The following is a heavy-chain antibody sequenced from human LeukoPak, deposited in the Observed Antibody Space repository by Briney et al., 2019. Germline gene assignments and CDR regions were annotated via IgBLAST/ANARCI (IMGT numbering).Heavy chain of an antibody. CDR2: ISYDGSNK. CDR1: GFTFSSYG. J-gene: IGHJ4*02. D-gene: IGHD6-13*01. Sequence: GRSLRLSCAASGFTFSSYGMHWVRQAPGKGLEWVAVISYDGSNKYYADSVKGRFTISRDNSKNTLYLQMNSLRAEDTAVYYCAKGEAAAGALYYFDYWGQGTLVTVSS. CDR3: AKGEAAAGALYYFDY. V-gene: IGHV3-30*18.